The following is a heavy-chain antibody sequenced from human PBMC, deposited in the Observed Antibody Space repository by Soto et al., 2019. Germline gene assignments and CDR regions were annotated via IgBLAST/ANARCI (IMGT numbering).Heavy chain of an antibody. V-gene: IGHV4-34*01. D-gene: IGHD4-17*01. Sequence: QVQLQLWGAGLLKPSETLSLTCAVYGGAFSGYYWSWIRQPPGKGLEWIGEINPSGSTNYTPSLKSRVSLSVDTSKNQFSLKLSSVTAADTAVYYCARGRHGGAADWGQGTLVTVSS. J-gene: IGHJ4*02. CDR1: GGAFSGYY. CDR2: INPSGST. CDR3: ARGRHGGAAD.